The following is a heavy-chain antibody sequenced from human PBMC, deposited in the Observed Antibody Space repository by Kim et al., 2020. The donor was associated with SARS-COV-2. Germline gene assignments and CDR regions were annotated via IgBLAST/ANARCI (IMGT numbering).Heavy chain of an antibody. CDR1: GFTFSTYG. CDR2: MWYDGSNK. D-gene: IGHD2-2*02. CDR3: ARGYCGTATCYTGGTYFDD. Sequence: GGSLRLSCAASGFTFSTYGMHWVRQAPGKWLEWVATMWYDGSNKYYPDSVKGRFTVSRDNSKNTLYLQVNNLRAEDTAVYYCARGYCGTATCYTGGTYFDDWGRGTLVTVSS. J-gene: IGHJ4*02. V-gene: IGHV3-33*01.